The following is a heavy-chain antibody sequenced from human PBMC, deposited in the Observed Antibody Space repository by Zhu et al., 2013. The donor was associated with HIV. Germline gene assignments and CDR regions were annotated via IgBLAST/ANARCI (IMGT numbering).Heavy chain of an antibody. D-gene: IGHD2-2*01. V-gene: IGHV4-34*01. CDR1: GGSFSGYY. CDR3: ARVRGHQLLLNWFDP. J-gene: IGHJ5*02. CDR2: INHSGST. Sequence: QVQLQQWGAGLLKPSETLSLTCAVYGGSFSGYYWSWIRQPPGKGLEWIGEINHSGSTNYNPSLKSRVTISVDTSKNQFSLKLSSVTAADTAVYYCARVRGHQLLLNWFDPWGQGTLVTVSS.